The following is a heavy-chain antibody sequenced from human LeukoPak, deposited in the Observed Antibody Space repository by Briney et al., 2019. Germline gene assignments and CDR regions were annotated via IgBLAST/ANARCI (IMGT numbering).Heavy chain of an antibody. D-gene: IGHD1-1*01. J-gene: IGHJ6*02. CDR2: ISGGGTTT. V-gene: IGHV3-11*01. Sequence: TSGGSLRLSCAASGFTLSDYTINWVRQAPGKGLEWVSQISGGGTTTYYADSVKGRFAISRDNAKNSLFLQMNSLRAEDTAVYYCAREYKGQKRGSLGRTSDYYFYYVMDVWGQGTTVSVSS. CDR3: AREYKGQKRGSLGRTSDYYFYYVMDV. CDR1: GFTLSDYT.